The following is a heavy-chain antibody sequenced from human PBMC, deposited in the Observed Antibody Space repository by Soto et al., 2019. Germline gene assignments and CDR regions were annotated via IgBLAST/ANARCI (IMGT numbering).Heavy chain of an antibody. J-gene: IGHJ5*02. Sequence: ASVKVSCKASGFTFTSSAVQWVRQARGQRLEWIGWIVVGSGNTNYAQKFQERVTITRDMSTSTAYMELSSLRSDDTAVYYCARAHDYGDYYNSFDPWGPGTLVTLAS. CDR3: ARAHDYGDYYNSFDP. V-gene: IGHV1-58*01. CDR2: IVVGSGNT. CDR1: GFTFTSSA. D-gene: IGHD4-17*01.